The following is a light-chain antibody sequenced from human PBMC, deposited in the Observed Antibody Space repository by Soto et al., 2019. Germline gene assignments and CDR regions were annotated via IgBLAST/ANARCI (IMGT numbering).Light chain of an antibody. V-gene: IGLV1-44*01. CDR1: SSNIGSNT. J-gene: IGLJ1*01. CDR2: GND. Sequence: QLVLTQPPSASGTPGQRFTISCSGSSSNIGSNTVNWYQQVPGTAPKLLIYGNDQRPSGVPDRFSGSKSGTSASLAISGLQSEDEADYYCAAWDDSLNGEEGYVFGTGTKVTVL. CDR3: AAWDDSLNGEEGYV.